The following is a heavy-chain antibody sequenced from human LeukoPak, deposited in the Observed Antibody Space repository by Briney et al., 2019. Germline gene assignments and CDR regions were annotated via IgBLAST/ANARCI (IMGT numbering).Heavy chain of an antibody. Sequence: SSETLSLTCTVSGGSISSGSYYWSWIRQPAGKGLEWIGRIYTSGSTNYNPSLKSRVTISVDTSKNQFSLKLSSVTAADTAVYYCARGYGDYYYYYYYYMDVWGKGTTVTVSS. CDR1: GGSISSGSYY. CDR3: ARGYGDYYYYYYYYMDV. CDR2: IYTSGST. J-gene: IGHJ6*03. D-gene: IGHD4-17*01. V-gene: IGHV4-61*02.